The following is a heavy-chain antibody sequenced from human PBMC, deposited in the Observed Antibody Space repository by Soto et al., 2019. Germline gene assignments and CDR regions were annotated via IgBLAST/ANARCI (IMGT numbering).Heavy chain of an antibody. CDR2: ISYQGTAQ. CDR1: GFVFRNYG. CDR3: AKDLIVPGPLAGMDA. D-gene: IGHD1-26*01. V-gene: IGHV3-30*18. Sequence: QVQLLESGVGVVQTGRSLRLSCVGSGFVFRNYGMHWVRQAPGRGLEWVAAISYQGTAQYYADSVKGRFEVSRDDSANTLSMQMHNLRVEDTAVYYCAKDLIVPGPLAGMDAWGQGTTVSVSS. J-gene: IGHJ6*02.